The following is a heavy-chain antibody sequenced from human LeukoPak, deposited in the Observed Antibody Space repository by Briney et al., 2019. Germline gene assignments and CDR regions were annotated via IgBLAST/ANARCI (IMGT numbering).Heavy chain of an antibody. D-gene: IGHD6-6*01. Sequence: PSQTLSLTCAVSGGSISSSGYSWSWIRQPPGKGLEWIGYIYYSGSTYYNPSLKSRVTISVDTSKNQFSLKLSSVTAADTAVYYCARSSIAAHALDYWGQGTLVTVSS. CDR3: ARSSIAAHALDY. V-gene: IGHV4-30-4*07. J-gene: IGHJ4*02. CDR1: GGSISSSGYS. CDR2: IYYSGST.